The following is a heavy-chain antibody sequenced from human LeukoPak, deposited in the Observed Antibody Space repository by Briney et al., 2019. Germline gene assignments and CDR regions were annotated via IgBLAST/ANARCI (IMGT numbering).Heavy chain of an antibody. CDR1: GGSVSSGSYY. Sequence: SETLSLTCTVSGGSVSSGSYYWSWIRQPPGKGLEWIGYIYYSGSTNYNPSLKSRVTISVGTSKNQFSLKLSSVTAADTAVYYCARGSDILTGCIDYWGQGTLVTVSS. CDR2: IYYSGST. V-gene: IGHV4-61*01. CDR3: ARGSDILTGCIDY. J-gene: IGHJ4*02. D-gene: IGHD3-9*01.